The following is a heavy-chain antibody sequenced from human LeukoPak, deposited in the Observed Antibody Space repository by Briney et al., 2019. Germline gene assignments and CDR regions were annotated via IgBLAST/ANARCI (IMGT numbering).Heavy chain of an antibody. D-gene: IGHD3-22*01. CDR3: YYYDSSGFYPQTKIDY. CDR1: GFSFSTYS. J-gene: IGHJ4*02. Sequence: GGSLRLSCAGSGFSFSTYSMNWVRQAPGKGLEWVSAITGSGPNTYYADSVKGRFPISRDNSKHTLYLRMNSLRAEDTAVYYCYYYDSSGFYPQTKIDYWGQGTLVTVSS. CDR2: ITGSGPNT. V-gene: IGHV3-23*01.